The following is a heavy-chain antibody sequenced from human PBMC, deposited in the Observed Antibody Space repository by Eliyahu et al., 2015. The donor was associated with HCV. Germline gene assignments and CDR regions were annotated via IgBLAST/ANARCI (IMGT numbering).Heavy chain of an antibody. J-gene: IGHJ4*02. CDR3: VLEANY. Sequence: DVHLLESGGGLVQPGGSLRLSCAVSGVGVSISSYAMSWVRPGPGEGPGWLAGVNDRDDSANYADVMKGRLTISRDNSKNTLLLQMDRLRVEDTAKYYCVLEANYWGQGSLVTVSS. CDR2: VNDRDDSA. D-gene: IGHD1-1*01. V-gene: IGHV3-23*01. CDR1: GVGVSISSYA.